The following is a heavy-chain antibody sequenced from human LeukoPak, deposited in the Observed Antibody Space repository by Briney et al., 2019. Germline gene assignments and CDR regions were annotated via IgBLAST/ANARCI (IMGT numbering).Heavy chain of an antibody. J-gene: IGHJ6*02. D-gene: IGHD1-20*01. V-gene: IGHV5-51*01. CDR1: GCRFTSYW. CDR2: IYPGDSDT. Sequence: GGALQISLKGSGCRFTSYWIGWGRRMPGKGGGGMGIIYPGDSDTRYSPSFQGQVTISADKSISTAYLQWSSLKASDTAMYYCARHNWTDGWYYYGMDVWGQGTTVTVSS. CDR3: ARHNWTDGWYYYGMDV.